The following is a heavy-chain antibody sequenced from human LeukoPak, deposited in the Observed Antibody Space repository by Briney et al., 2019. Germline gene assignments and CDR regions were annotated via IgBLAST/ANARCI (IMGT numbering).Heavy chain of an antibody. V-gene: IGHV4-59*11. CDR1: GGSISSHY. CDR2: ISYSGNT. Sequence: SETLSLTCTVSGGSISSHYWSWIRQPTGKGLEWIGYISYSGNTNYNPSLKSRVTISVDTSKNQFSLKLSSVTAADTAVYYCARDRDDFWSCSYYFDYWGHGTLVTVSS. CDR3: ARDRDDFWSCSYYFDY. D-gene: IGHD3-3*01. J-gene: IGHJ4*01.